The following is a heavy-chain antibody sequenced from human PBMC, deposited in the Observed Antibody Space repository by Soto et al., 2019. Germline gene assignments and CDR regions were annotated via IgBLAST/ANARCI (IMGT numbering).Heavy chain of an antibody. CDR3: ARVLWFVELLVSRSRGNYYMDV. V-gene: IGHV4-34*01. Sequence: SETLSLTCAVYGGSFSGYYWSWIRQPPGKGLEWIGEINHSGSTNYNPSLKSRVTISVDTSKNQFSLKLSSVTAADTAVYYCARVLWFVELLVSRSRGNYYMDVWGKGTTVT. CDR1: GGSFSGYY. J-gene: IGHJ6*03. D-gene: IGHD3-10*01. CDR2: INHSGST.